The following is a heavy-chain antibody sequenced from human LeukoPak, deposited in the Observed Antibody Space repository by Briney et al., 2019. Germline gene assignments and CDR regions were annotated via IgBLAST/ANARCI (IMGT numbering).Heavy chain of an antibody. D-gene: IGHD3-9*01. V-gene: IGHV4-59*01. CDR1: GGSISSYY. CDR2: LSKSGNT. CDR3: ARARYVNSFYAFDI. J-gene: IGHJ3*02. Sequence: SETLSLTCTVSGGSISSYYWSWIRLPQAKGLEWIGNLSKSGNTNYSHSLNSRITIFGDTSKNQFFLKLSSVTAADTAMYYCARARYVNSFYAFDIWGQGTLVTVSS.